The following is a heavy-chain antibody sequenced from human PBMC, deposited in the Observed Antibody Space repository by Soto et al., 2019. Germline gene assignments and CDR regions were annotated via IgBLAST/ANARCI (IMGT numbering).Heavy chain of an antibody. CDR2: INAGNGNT. CDR1: VYTFTSYA. V-gene: IGHV1-3*01. J-gene: IGHJ1*01. CDR3: ARDTTTSRYCSGGSCHPGTGYFQN. Sequence: ASVKVSCKASVYTFTSYAMHCVRQAPGQRLEWMGWINAGNGNTKYSQKFQGRGTITRDTSASTAYMELSSLRSEDTAVYYCARDTTTSRYCSGGSCHPGTGYFQNWGQGTLVTVSS. D-gene: IGHD2-15*01.